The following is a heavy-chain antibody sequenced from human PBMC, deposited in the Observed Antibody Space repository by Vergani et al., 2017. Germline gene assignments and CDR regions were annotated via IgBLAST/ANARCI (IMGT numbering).Heavy chain of an antibody. CDR2: IIPIFGTA. Sequence: QVQLVQSGAEVKKPGSSVKVSCKASGGTFSSYAISWVRQAPGQGLEWMGGIIPIFGTANYAQKFQGRVTITADESTSTAYMELSSLRSEDTAVYYCARTNAGRYSSSDYYYYYMDVWGKGTTVTVSS. J-gene: IGHJ6*03. CDR1: GGTFSSYA. V-gene: IGHV1-69*01. D-gene: IGHD6-6*01. CDR3: ARTNAGRYSSSDYYYYYMDV.